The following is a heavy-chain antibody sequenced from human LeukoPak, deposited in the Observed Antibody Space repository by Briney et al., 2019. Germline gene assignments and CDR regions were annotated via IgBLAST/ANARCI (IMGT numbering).Heavy chain of an antibody. CDR2: ISGSGGST. CDR3: ARAGTYCGGDCYREYWYFDL. CDR1: GFTFSSYG. V-gene: IGHV3-23*01. D-gene: IGHD2-21*02. J-gene: IGHJ2*01. Sequence: PGGSLRLSCAASGFTFSSYGMSWVRQAPGKGLEWVSAISGSGGSTYYADSVKGRFTISRDNSKNTLYLQMNSLRAEDTAVYYCARAGTYCGGDCYREYWYFDLWGRGTLVTVSS.